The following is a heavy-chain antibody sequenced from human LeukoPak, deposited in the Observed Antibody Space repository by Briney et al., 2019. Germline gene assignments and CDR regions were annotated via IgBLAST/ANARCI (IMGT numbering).Heavy chain of an antibody. Sequence: GGSLRLSCVASGFTFNSYAMSWVRQAPGKGLEWVSVISGSGGSTYDADSVKGRFTISRDNSKNTLDLQMHSLRAEDTAVYYCASQRHLYGAFDIWGQGTMVTVSS. CDR3: ASQRHLYGAFDI. V-gene: IGHV3-23*01. D-gene: IGHD2-2*02. J-gene: IGHJ3*02. CDR2: ISGSGGST. CDR1: GFTFNSYA.